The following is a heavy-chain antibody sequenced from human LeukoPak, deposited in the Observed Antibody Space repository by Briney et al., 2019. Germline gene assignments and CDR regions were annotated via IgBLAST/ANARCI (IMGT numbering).Heavy chain of an antibody. J-gene: IGHJ4*02. D-gene: IGHD6-19*01. CDR1: GFTFSSYE. Sequence: GGSLRLSCAASGFTFSSYEMNWVRQAPGKGLEWVSYISSSGSTIYYADSVKGRFTISRDNAKKSLYLQMDSLRAEDTAVYYCAREGSSGWYEFWGQGTLVTVSS. CDR2: ISSSGSTI. V-gene: IGHV3-48*03. CDR3: AREGSSGWYEF.